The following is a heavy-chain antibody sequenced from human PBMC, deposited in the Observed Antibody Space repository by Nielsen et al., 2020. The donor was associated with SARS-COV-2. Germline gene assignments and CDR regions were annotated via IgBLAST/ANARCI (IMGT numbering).Heavy chain of an antibody. CDR1: GYTFTGYY. Sequence: ASVKVSCKASGYTFTGYYMHWVRQAPGQGLEWMGRINPNSGGTNYAQKFQGRVTMTRDTSISTAYLQWSSLKASDTAMYYCARHTYYYGSGLNWFDPWGQGTLVTVSS. CDR2: INPNSGGT. J-gene: IGHJ5*02. V-gene: IGHV1-2*06. D-gene: IGHD3-10*01. CDR3: ARHTYYYGSGLNWFDP.